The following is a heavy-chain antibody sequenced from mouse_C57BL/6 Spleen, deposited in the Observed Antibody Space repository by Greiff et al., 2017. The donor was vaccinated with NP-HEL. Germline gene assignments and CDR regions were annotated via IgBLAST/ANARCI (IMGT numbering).Heavy chain of an antibody. CDR2: INPSSGYT. D-gene: IGHD1-1*01. CDR3: ASGITTVVAGVDY. V-gene: IGHV1-7*01. CDR1: GYTFTSYW. J-gene: IGHJ2*01. Sequence: QVQLKESGAELAKPGASVKLSCKASGYTFTSYWMPWVKQRPGQGLEWIGYINPSSGYTKYNQKFKDKATLTADKSSSTAYMQLSSLTYEDSAVYYCASGITTVVAGVDYWGQGTTLTVSS.